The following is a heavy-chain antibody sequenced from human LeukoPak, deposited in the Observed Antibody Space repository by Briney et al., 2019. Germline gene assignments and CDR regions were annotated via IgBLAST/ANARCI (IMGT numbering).Heavy chain of an antibody. CDR1: GGSISSSSYY. D-gene: IGHD5-18*01. CDR3: AGYAIQLWPRGAFDI. V-gene: IGHV4-39*07. CDR2: IYYSGST. Sequence: PSETLSLTCIVSGGSISSSSYYWGWIRQPPGKGLEWIGSIYYSGSTYYNPSLKSRVSISVDTSKNQFSLKLSSVTAADTAVYYCAGYAIQLWPRGAFDIWGQGTMVTVSS. J-gene: IGHJ3*02.